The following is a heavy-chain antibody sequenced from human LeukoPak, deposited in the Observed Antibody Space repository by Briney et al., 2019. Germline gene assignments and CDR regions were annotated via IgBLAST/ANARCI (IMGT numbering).Heavy chain of an antibody. V-gene: IGHV1-2*02. CDR2: INLNSGCT. D-gene: IGHD3-3*01. J-gene: IGHJ4*02. Sequence: ASVKVSCKASGYTFTGYYMHWVRQAPGQGLEWMGWINLNSGCTNYAQKFQGRVTMTRDTSISTAYMELSRLRSDDTAVYYCASAVEWLLYYFDYWGQGTLVTVSS. CDR3: ASAVEWLLYYFDY. CDR1: GYTFTGYY.